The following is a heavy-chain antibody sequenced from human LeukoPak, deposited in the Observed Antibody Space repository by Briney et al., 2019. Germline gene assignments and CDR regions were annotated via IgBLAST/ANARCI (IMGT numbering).Heavy chain of an antibody. Sequence: GGSLRLSCAVSGFTFGSHWMTWVRQAPGKGLEWVATIKQDGSEKYYGDSVKGRFTISRDSAKSSLYLQMSSLRAEDTAVYYCARVGRVTQYADDYWGRGTLVTVSS. V-gene: IGHV3-7*01. CDR1: GFTFGSHW. J-gene: IGHJ4*02. CDR2: IKQDGSEK. D-gene: IGHD5-18*01. CDR3: ARVGRVTQYADDY.